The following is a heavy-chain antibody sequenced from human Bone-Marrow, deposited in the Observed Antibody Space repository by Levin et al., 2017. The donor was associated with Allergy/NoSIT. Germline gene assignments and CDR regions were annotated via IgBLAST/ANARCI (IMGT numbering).Heavy chain of an antibody. CDR1: GGTFSSYA. J-gene: IGHJ5*02. D-gene: IGHD1-26*01. Sequence: SVKVSCKASGGTFSSYAISWVRQAPGQGLEWMGGIIPIFGTANYAQKFQGRVTITADESTSTAYMELSSLRSEDTAVYYCARFFSGSTGGVVYNWFDPWGQGTLVTVSS. CDR3: ARFFSGSTGGVVYNWFDP. CDR2: IIPIFGTA. V-gene: IGHV1-69*13.